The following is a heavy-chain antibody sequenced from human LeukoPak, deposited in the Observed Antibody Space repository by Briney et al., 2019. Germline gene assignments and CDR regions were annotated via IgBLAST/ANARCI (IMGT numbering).Heavy chain of an antibody. V-gene: IGHV3-23*01. D-gene: IGHD3-10*01. Sequence: GGSLRLSCAASGFTFSSYAMSWVRQAPGKGLEWVSAISGSGGSTYYADSVKGRITISRDNSKNTLYLQMNSLRAEDTAVYYCATQSVPHPITMVRGVEDYWGQGTLVTVSS. CDR2: ISGSGGST. CDR1: GFTFSSYA. J-gene: IGHJ4*02. CDR3: ATQSVPHPITMVRGVEDY.